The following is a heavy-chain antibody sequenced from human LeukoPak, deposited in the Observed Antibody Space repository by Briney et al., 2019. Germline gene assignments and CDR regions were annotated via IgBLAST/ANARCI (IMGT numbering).Heavy chain of an antibody. CDR3: ARGGPLGDTNRFDF. J-gene: IGHJ4*02. Sequence: GGSLRLSCAASGFTFSSYGIHWVRQAPGKGLEWVALLAYDGTNEYYANSVKGRFTISRDNSKNTVFLQMDRLRLEDTAVYYCARGGPLGDTNRFDFWGQGTVVTVSS. CDR2: LAYDGTNE. CDR1: GFTFSSYG. V-gene: IGHV3-30*03. D-gene: IGHD4-17*01.